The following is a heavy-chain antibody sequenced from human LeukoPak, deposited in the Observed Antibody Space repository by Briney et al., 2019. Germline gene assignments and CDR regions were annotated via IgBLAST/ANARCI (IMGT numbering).Heavy chain of an antibody. Sequence: SETLSLTCAVYGVSFSGYYWSWIRQPPGKGLEWIGEINHSGSTNYNPSLKSRVTISVDTSKNQFSLKLSSVTAADTAVYYCASVGYGDYVWGQGTLVTVSS. CDR3: ASVGYGDYV. J-gene: IGHJ4*02. CDR1: GVSFSGYY. D-gene: IGHD4-17*01. CDR2: INHSGST. V-gene: IGHV4-34*01.